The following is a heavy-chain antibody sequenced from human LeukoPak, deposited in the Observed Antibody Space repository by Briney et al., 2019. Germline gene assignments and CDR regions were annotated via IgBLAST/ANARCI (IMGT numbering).Heavy chain of an antibody. CDR2: LSHDGNNE. V-gene: IGHV3-30*18. J-gene: IGHJ4*02. D-gene: IGHD3-22*01. CDR3: AKDNYYGSSAVIDY. CDR1: GFIFSSYG. Sequence: PGGSLRLSCVTSGFIFSSYGIHWVRQAPGKGLEWVAALSHDGNNEFYADSVKGRFTISRDNSKSTLYLQMNSLRAGDTATFYCAKDNYYGSSAVIDYWGQGALVTVSS.